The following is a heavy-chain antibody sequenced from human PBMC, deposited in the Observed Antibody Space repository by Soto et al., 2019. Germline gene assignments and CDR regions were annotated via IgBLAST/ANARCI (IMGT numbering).Heavy chain of an antibody. V-gene: IGHV3-48*03. CDR2: ISSSGSTI. Sequence: GGSLRLSCAASGFTFISYEINCFGHSPGKGLEWVSYISSSGSTIYYADSVKGRFTISRDNAKNSLYLQMNSLRAEDTAVYYCARELGSYYDFWSGWGAFDYWGQGTLVTVS. D-gene: IGHD3-3*01. J-gene: IGHJ4*02. CDR3: ARELGSYYDFWSGWGAFDY. CDR1: GFTFISYE.